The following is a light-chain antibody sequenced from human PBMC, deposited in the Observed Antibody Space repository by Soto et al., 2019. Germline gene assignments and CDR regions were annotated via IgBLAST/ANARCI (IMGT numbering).Light chain of an antibody. V-gene: IGKV3-20*01. CDR1: QNVDSNY. CDR3: QQYGSSPIT. CDR2: DGS. Sequence: EIVLTQSPGTLSLSPGERATLSCRASQNVDSNYLAWYQQKPGQAPRLLIFDGSSRATGIPDRFSGSGSGTDFTLTISRLEPEDFAVYYCQQYGSSPITFGQGTRLEIK. J-gene: IGKJ5*01.